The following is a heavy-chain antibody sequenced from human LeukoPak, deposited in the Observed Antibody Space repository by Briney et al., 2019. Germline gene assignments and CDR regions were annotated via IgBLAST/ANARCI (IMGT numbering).Heavy chain of an antibody. V-gene: IGHV4-4*07. D-gene: IGHD2-21*02. J-gene: IGHJ4*02. CDR1: GGSISSYY. CDR3: ARHILDGDNGSKGFDL. Sequence: SETLSLTCTVSGGSISSYYWSWTRQPAGKGLEWIGHIYTSGSTNYNPSLKSRVTMSVDTSKNQFSLKLSSVTAADTALYYCARHILDGDNGSKGFDLWGQGILVTVSS. CDR2: IYTSGST.